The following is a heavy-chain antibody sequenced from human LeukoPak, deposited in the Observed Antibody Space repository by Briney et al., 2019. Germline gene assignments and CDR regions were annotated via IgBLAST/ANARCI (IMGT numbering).Heavy chain of an antibody. Sequence: SETLSLTCTVSGGSISSGSYYWSWIRQPAGKGLEWIGRIYTSGSTNYNPSLKSRVTISVDTSKNQFSLKLSSVTAADTAVYYCARRSVVISWYMDVWGKGTTVTVSS. CDR3: ARRSVVISWYMDV. CDR1: GGSISSGSYY. CDR2: IYTSGST. D-gene: IGHD3-22*01. V-gene: IGHV4-61*02. J-gene: IGHJ6*03.